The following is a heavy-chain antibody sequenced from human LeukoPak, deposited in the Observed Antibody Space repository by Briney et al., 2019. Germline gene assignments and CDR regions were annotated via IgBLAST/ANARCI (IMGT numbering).Heavy chain of an antibody. J-gene: IGHJ4*02. CDR3: ARDGTMELNY. CDR2: IKQDGSEK. V-gene: IGHV3-7*01. D-gene: IGHD3-10*01. CDR1: GFTFSTYW. Sequence: GGSLRLSCAASGFTFSTYWMTWVRQAPGKGLEWVDNIKQDGSEKYFMDSVKGRFTISRDNANNSLYLQMNSLRVEDTAVYYCARDGTMELNYWGQGTLVTVSS.